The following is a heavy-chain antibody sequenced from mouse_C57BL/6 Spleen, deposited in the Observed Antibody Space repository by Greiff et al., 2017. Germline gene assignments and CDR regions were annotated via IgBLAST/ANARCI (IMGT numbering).Heavy chain of an antibody. Sequence: EVQLVESGPELVKPGASVKMSCKASGYTFTDYNMHWVKQSHGKSLEWIGYINPNNGGTSYNQKFKGKATLTVNKSSSTAYMELRSLTSEDSAVYYCARYYYGSSYWFAYWGQGTLVTVSA. D-gene: IGHD1-1*01. CDR1: GYTFTDYN. CDR2: INPNNGGT. CDR3: ARYYYGSSYWFAY. J-gene: IGHJ3*01. V-gene: IGHV1-22*01.